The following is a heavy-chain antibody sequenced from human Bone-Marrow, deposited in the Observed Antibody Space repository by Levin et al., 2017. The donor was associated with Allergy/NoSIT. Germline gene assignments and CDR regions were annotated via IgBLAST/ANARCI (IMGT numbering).Heavy chain of an antibody. Sequence: ASVKVSCKASGYTFTSYDINWVRQATGQGLEWMGWMNPNSGNTGYAQKFQGRVTMTRNTSISTAYMELSSLRSEDTAVYYCARGREPRPKFIAAAGPDPDFDYWGQGTLVTVSS. J-gene: IGHJ4*02. V-gene: IGHV1-8*01. CDR1: GYTFTSYD. CDR3: ARGREPRPKFIAAAGPDPDFDY. D-gene: IGHD6-13*01. CDR2: MNPNSGNT.